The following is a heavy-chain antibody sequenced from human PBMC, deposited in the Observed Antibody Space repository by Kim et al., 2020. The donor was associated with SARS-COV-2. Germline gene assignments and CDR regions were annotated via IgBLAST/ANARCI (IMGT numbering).Heavy chain of an antibody. CDR1: GGSFSGYY. CDR3: ARGGSSYYYGSERDWFDP. D-gene: IGHD3-10*01. Sequence: SETLSLTCAVYGGSFSGYYWSWIRQPPGKGLEWIGEINHSGSTNYNPSLKSRVTISVDTSKNQFSLKLSSVTAADTAVYYCARGGSSYYYGSERDWFDPWGQGTLVTVSS. J-gene: IGHJ5*02. CDR2: INHSGST. V-gene: IGHV4-34*01.